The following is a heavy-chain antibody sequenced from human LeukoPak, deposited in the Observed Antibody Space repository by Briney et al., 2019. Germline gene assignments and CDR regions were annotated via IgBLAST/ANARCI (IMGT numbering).Heavy chain of an antibody. CDR2: ISSSGSTI. J-gene: IGHJ4*02. CDR1: GFTFSSYE. CDR3: TRDSSGGHFDY. V-gene: IGHV3-48*03. D-gene: IGHD3-22*01. Sequence: PGGSLRLSCAASGFTFSSYEMNWVRQAPGKGLEWVSYISSSGSTIYYADSVKGRFTISRDNAENSLYLQMNSLRAEDTAVYYCTRDSSGGHFDYWGQGTLVTVSS.